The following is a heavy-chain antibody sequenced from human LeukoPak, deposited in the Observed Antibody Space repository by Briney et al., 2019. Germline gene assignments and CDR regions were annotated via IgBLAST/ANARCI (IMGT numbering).Heavy chain of an antibody. CDR2: IASDGSHT. D-gene: IGHD2-2*01. CDR1: GFTFSTYF. V-gene: IGHV3-30-3*01. J-gene: IGHJ4*02. Sequence: GGSLRLSCAASGFTFSTYFMHWVRQAPGKGLEWVADIASDGSHTFCVESVRGRFTISRDNSKNTLYLQMNSLRAEDAAVYYCARDALHCSSTSCSSAWGQGTLVTVSS. CDR3: ARDALHCSSTSCSSA.